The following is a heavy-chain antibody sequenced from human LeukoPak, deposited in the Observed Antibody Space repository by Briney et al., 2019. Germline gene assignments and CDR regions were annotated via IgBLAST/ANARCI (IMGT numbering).Heavy chain of an antibody. D-gene: IGHD1-26*01. CDR2: INNDGGNA. Sequence: GGSLRLSCAASGFTFSSHWMHWVRQAPGKGLVWISRINNDGGNAVYADSVNGRFTVSRDNAKNVLYLQMNGLRVEDTATYHYVRGQGGPAEWGQGTLVTVSS. J-gene: IGHJ4*02. CDR3: VRGQGGPAE. V-gene: IGHV3-74*01. CDR1: GFTFSSHW.